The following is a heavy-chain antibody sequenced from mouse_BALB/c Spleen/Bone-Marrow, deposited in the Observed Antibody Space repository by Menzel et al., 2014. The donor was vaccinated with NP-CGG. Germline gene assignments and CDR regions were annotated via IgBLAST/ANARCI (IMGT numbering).Heavy chain of an antibody. CDR1: GYTFTSYN. Sequence: QQSGAELVKPGASVKMSCKASGYTFTSYNMHWVKQTPGQGLEWIGAIYPGNGDTSYNQKFKGKATLTADKSSSTAYMLLSSLTSEDSAVYYCARNYYGYYYALDYWGQGTSVTVSS. CDR3: ARNYYGYYYALDY. J-gene: IGHJ4*01. V-gene: IGHV1-12*01. D-gene: IGHD1-1*01. CDR2: IYPGNGDT.